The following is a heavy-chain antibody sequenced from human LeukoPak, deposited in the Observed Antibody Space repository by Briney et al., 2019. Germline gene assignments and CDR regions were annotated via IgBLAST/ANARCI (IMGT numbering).Heavy chain of an antibody. D-gene: IGHD1-26*01. Sequence: ASVKVSCKASGYTFTSYDINWVRQATGQGLEWMGWMNPNSGITGYAQKFQGRVTMTRNTSISTAYMELSSLRSEDTAVYYCARGQWELLGDYYGMDVWGQGTTVTVSS. J-gene: IGHJ6*02. V-gene: IGHV1-8*01. CDR2: MNPNSGIT. CDR1: GYTFTSYD. CDR3: ARGQWELLGDYYGMDV.